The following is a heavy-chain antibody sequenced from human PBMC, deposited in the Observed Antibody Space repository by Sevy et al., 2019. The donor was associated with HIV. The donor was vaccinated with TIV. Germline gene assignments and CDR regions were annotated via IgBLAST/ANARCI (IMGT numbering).Heavy chain of an antibody. CDR3: VRAIGAAGSY. J-gene: IGHJ4*02. D-gene: IGHD6-13*01. Sequence: GGSLRLSCAASGFTFSSYWMSWVRQAPGKGLEWVATINQDGSETFYVDSVKGRFTISRHNPRKSLYLQMNSLRAEDAALYYCVRAIGAAGSYWGLGTLVTVSS. CDR1: GFTFSSYW. V-gene: IGHV3-7*01. CDR2: INQDGSET.